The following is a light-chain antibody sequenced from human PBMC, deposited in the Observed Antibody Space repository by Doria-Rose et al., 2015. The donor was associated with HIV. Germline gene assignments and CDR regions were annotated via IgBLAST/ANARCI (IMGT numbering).Light chain of an antibody. V-gene: IGKV4-1*01. J-gene: IGKJ3*01. Sequence: EIVMTQSLESLGMSLGERATLNCKSNQSLLYTSKNYLAWNQQKPGQPPKLLIYWASTRQSGVPARFSGSGSGTDFTLTISSLEAEDVAVYYCQQYYDTPSFGPGTTVDIK. CDR1: QSLLYTSKNY. CDR2: WAS. CDR3: QQYYDTPS.